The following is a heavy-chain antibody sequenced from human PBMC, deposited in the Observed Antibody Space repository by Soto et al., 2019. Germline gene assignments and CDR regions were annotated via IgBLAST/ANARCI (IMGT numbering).Heavy chain of an antibody. CDR3: ARTRATPASRNLDY. CDR1: GGSFSGYY. CDR2: INPTGGT. D-gene: IGHD1-1*01. J-gene: IGHJ4*02. V-gene: IGHV4-34*01. Sequence: SETLSLTCAVYGGSFSGYYWSWVRQYPGKGLERIGEINPTGGTNYNPSLKSRVTISVDTSKDQFSLQLSSVTAADTAVYYCARTRATPASRNLDYWGQGTLVTVSS.